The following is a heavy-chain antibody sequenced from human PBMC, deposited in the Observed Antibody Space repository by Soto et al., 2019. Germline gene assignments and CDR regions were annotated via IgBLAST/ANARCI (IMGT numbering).Heavy chain of an antibody. J-gene: IGHJ4*02. V-gene: IGHV4-39*01. CDR1: GGSISSSSYY. D-gene: IGHD6-19*01. CDR3: ATGGGIAVAGR. CDR2: IYYSGST. Sequence: PSETLSLTCTVTGGSISSSSYYWGWIRQPPGKGLEWIGSIYYSGSTYHNPSLKSRVTISVDTSKNQFSLKLNSVTAADTAVYYCATGGGIAVAGRWGQGTLVTVSS.